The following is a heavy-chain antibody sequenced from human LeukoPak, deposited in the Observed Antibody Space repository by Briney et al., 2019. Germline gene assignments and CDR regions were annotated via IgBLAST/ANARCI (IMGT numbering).Heavy chain of an antibody. Sequence: GGSLRLSCAASGFTFSNYGMHWVRQAPGKGLEWLAFIRYDGSNKYYADSVKGRFTISRDNSKNTLYLQMNSLRAEDTAVHYCAKDADPYRPYSSSSPDYWGQGTLVTVSS. CDR2: IRYDGSNK. D-gene: IGHD6-13*01. V-gene: IGHV3-30*02. J-gene: IGHJ4*02. CDR3: AKDADPYRPYSSSSPDY. CDR1: GFTFSNYG.